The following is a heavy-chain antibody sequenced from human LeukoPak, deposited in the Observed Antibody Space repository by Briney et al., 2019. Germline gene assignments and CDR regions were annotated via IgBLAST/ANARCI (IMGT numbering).Heavy chain of an antibody. Sequence: PSETLSLTCAVYGGSFSGYYWSWIRQPPGKGLEWIGEINHSGSTNYNPSLKSRVTISVDTSKNQFSLKVTSVTAADTAVYYCARLNELLVDYWGQGILVAVSS. V-gene: IGHV4-34*01. D-gene: IGHD1-7*01. CDR3: ARLNELLVDY. CDR2: INHSGST. J-gene: IGHJ4*02. CDR1: GGSFSGYY.